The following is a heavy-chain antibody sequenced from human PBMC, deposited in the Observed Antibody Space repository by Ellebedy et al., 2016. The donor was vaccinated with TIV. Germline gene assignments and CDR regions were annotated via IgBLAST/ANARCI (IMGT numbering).Heavy chain of an antibody. CDR2: IFSNDEK. J-gene: IGHJ4*02. CDR3: ARIQAVGDYGDPGDY. V-gene: IGHV2-26*01. Sequence: SGPTLVKPTETLTLTCTVSGFSLSNARMGVSWIRQPPGKALEWLAHIFSNDEKSYSTSLKSRLTISKDTSKNQVVLTMTNMDPVDTATYYCARIQAVGDYGDPGDYWGQGTLVTVSS. D-gene: IGHD4-17*01. CDR1: GFSLSNARMG.